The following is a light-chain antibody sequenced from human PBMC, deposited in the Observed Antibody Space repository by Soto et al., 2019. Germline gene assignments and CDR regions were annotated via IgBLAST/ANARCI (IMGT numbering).Light chain of an antibody. CDR1: QSISSY. CDR3: QQRTNWPVT. V-gene: IGKV3-11*01. J-gene: IGKJ3*01. CDR2: DAS. Sequence: EIVLTQSPATLSLSPGERATLSCRASQSISSYLAWYQQKPGHTPRLLIYDASNRATGIPARFSGSGSGTNFTLTISSLEPEDFAVYYCQQRTNWPVTFGTGTKVDIK.